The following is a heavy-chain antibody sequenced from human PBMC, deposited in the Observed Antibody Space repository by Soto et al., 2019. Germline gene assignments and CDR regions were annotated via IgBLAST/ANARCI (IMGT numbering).Heavy chain of an antibody. Sequence: QVQLQESGPGLVKPSGTLSLTCAVSGGSISSSHWWTWVRQSPGKGLEYIGEISHSGTSNSNPSLKSRVTLSVDXSXXXXXXXXXXXXXXXXXXXXXXXXXXXXTRGAFDAWGQGTPVIVSS. CDR1: GGSISSSHW. J-gene: IGHJ3*01. V-gene: IGHV4-4*02. CDR2: ISHSGTS. CDR3: XXXXXXXTRGAFDA.